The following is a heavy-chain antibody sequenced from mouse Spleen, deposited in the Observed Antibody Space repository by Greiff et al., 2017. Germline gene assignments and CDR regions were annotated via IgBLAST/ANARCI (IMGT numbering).Heavy chain of an antibody. V-gene: IGHV1-53*01. CDR1: GYTFTSYW. CDR3: ARSHDGYSTWFAY. Sequence: VQLQQSGTELVKPGASVKLSCKASGYTFTSYWMHWVKQRPGQGLEWIGNINPSNGGTNYNEKFKSKATLTVDKSSSTAYMQLSSLTSEDSAVYYCARSHDGYSTWFAYWGQGTLVTVSA. D-gene: IGHD2-3*01. CDR2: INPSNGGT. J-gene: IGHJ3*01.